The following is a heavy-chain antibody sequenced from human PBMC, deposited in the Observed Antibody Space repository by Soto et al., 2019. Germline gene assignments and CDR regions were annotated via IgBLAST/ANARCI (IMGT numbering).Heavy chain of an antibody. D-gene: IGHD6-19*01. CDR1: GFTFSRSD. V-gene: IGHV3-13*01. J-gene: IGHJ4*02. CDR2: IGGAGDT. CDR3: VRARSVAGTGEFDF. Sequence: GGSLRLSCAASGFTFSRSDMHWVRQRPGGGLEWVSGIGGAGDTYYLGSVQGRFTISRDNANNSLYLQMNSLRAEDSALYYCVRARSVAGTGEFDFWGQGTPVNVSS.